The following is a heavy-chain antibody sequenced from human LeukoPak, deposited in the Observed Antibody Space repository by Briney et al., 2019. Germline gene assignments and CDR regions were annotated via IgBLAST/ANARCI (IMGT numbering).Heavy chain of an antibody. D-gene: IGHD5-18*01. CDR3: TKEEYPMVMYDAFDI. Sequence: GGSLRLSCAASGFTFSSYAMSWVRQAPGKGLEWVSAISGSGGSTYYADSVKGRFTISRDSSKNTLYLQMNSLRAEDTAVYYCTKEEYPMVMYDAFDIWGQGTMVTVSS. CDR1: GFTFSSYA. V-gene: IGHV3-23*01. CDR2: ISGSGGST. J-gene: IGHJ3*02.